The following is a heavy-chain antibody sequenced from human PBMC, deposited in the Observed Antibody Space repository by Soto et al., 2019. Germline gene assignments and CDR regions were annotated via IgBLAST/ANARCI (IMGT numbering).Heavy chain of an antibody. Sequence: QVQLQESGPGLVKPSETLSLTCTVSGGSVSSGSYYWSWIRQPPGKGLEWIGYLYYSGSTNYNPSLKRRVTRSVDTSKDQFSLKLSSVTAADTAVYYCAREGGYGAGGHYFDYWGQGTLVTVAS. D-gene: IGHD3-16*01. V-gene: IGHV4-61*01. CDR2: LYYSGST. CDR3: AREGGYGAGGHYFDY. J-gene: IGHJ4*02. CDR1: GGSVSSGSYY.